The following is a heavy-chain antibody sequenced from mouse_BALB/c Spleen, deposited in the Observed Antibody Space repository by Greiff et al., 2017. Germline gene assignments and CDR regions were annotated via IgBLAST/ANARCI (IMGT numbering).Heavy chain of an antibody. CDR2: IRLKSNNYAT. J-gene: IGHJ2*01. CDR3: TRLGTATFNY. V-gene: IGHV6-6*02. CDR1: GFTFSNYW. D-gene: IGHD1-2*01. Sequence: DVQLQESGGGLVQPGGSMKLSCVASGFTFSNYWMNWVRQSPEKGLEWVAEIRLKSNNYATHYAESVKGRFTISRDDSKSSVYLQMNNLRAEDTGIYYCTRLGTATFNYWGQGTTLTVSS.